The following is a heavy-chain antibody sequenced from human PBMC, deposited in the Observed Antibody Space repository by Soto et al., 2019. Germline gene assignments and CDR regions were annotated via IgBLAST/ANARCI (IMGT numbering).Heavy chain of an antibody. CDR3: ARGKRRGGVIYTPAPTYYYYMDV. Sequence: QVHLEQWGAGLLKPSETLSLTCAVYGGSFSDYSWSWIRQSPGKGLEWVGEIINTGTTSSNPSLLRRVHISIGTSTSQFSLGLPSVTGADTGVYYCARGKRRGGVIYTPAPTYYYYMDVWGKGTTVSVSS. D-gene: IGHD3-16*02. V-gene: IGHV4-34*01. CDR2: IINTGTT. CDR1: GGSFSDYS. J-gene: IGHJ6*03.